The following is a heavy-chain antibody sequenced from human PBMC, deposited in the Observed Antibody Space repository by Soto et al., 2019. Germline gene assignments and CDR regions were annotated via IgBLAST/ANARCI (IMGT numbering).Heavy chain of an antibody. CDR1: GGSISSSSYY. D-gene: IGHD3-10*01. Sequence: QLQLQESGPGLVKPSETLSLTCNVSGGSISSSSYYWGWIRQPPGKGLEWIASIYYSGHTYYNPSLKGRVTISVDTSKNQFSLKLSSVTAADTAVYYCAMSLWFGNTPNWFDPWGQGTLVTVSS. V-gene: IGHV4-39*01. CDR3: AMSLWFGNTPNWFDP. J-gene: IGHJ5*02. CDR2: IYYSGHT.